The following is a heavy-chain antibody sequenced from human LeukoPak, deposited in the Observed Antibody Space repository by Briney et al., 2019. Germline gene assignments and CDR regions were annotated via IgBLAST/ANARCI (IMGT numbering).Heavy chain of an antibody. CDR3: ARGRPARITIFGVVFWRGFDP. CDR2: INHSGST. J-gene: IGHJ5*02. CDR1: GVSFSGYY. V-gene: IGHV4-34*01. Sequence: SETLSLTCAVYGVSFSGYYWSWIRQPPGKGLEWIGEINHSGSTNYNPSLKSRVTISVDTSKNQFSLKLSSVTAADTAVYYCARGRPARITIFGVVFWRGFDPWGQGTLVTVSS. D-gene: IGHD3-3*01.